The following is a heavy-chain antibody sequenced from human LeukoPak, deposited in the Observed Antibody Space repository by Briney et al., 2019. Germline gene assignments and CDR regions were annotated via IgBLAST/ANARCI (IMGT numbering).Heavy chain of an antibody. D-gene: IGHD6-19*01. V-gene: IGHV1-8*01. CDR2: RNPNSGNT. CDR3: ARGSSGRRDN. J-gene: IGHJ4*02. Sequence: ASVKVSCKASGYTFTSCEINWVRQATGQGLEWMGWRNPNSGNTGYGQSFEGRITMTRHISIGTAYMELSNLTSEDTGIYYCARGSSGRRDNWGQGTLVTVSA. CDR1: GYTFTSCE.